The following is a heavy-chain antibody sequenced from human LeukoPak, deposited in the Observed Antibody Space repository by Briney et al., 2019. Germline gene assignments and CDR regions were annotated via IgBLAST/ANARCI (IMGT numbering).Heavy chain of an antibody. D-gene: IGHD6-13*01. J-gene: IGHJ4*02. CDR2: IYYSGST. CDR1: GGSIRSSSYY. CDR3: ARGITGITATGSE. Sequence: SETLSLTCTVSGGSIRSSSYYWGWIRQPPGKGLEWIGSIYYSGSTYYNPSLKSRVTISVDTSKNQFSLKLSSVTAADTAVYYCARGITGITATGSEWGQGTLVTVSS. V-gene: IGHV4-39*07.